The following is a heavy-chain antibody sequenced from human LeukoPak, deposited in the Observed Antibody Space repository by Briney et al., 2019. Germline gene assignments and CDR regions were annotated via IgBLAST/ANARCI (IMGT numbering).Heavy chain of an antibody. CDR1: GFTFSSYA. CDR3: ARGGARRARDAFDI. D-gene: IGHD5-24*01. CDR2: ISYDGSNK. Sequence: GRSLRLSCAASGFTFSSYAMHWVRQAPGKGLEWVAVISYDGSNKYYADSVKGRFTISRDNSKNTLYLQMNSLRAEDTAVYYCARGGARRARDAFDIWGQGTMVTVSS. V-gene: IGHV3-30-3*01. J-gene: IGHJ3*02.